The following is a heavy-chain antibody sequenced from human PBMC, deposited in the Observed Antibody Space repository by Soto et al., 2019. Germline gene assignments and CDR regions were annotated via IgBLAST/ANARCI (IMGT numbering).Heavy chain of an antibody. CDR1: GFTFSSYW. V-gene: IGHV3-7*03. J-gene: IGHJ6*02. CDR2: IKQEGREK. Sequence: GGSLRLSCAASGFTFSSYWMSWVRQAPGKGLEWVATIKQEGREKYYVDSVKGRFTISRDKAKNSLYLQMNSLRAEDTAVYYCARDLGRLGDYYGMDVWGQGTTVTVSS. CDR3: ARDLGRLGDYYGMDV. D-gene: IGHD3-16*01.